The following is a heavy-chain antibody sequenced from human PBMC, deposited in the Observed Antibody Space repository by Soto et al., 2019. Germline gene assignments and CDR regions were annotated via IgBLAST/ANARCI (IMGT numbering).Heavy chain of an antibody. D-gene: IGHD1-26*01. Sequence: GGSLRLSCAASGFTFSSYAMHWVRQAPGKGLEWVAVISYDGSNKYYADSVKGRFTISRDNSKNTLYLQMNSLRAEDTAVYYCAKEGSGSYHPIDYWGQGTLVTVSS. J-gene: IGHJ4*02. CDR2: ISYDGSNK. V-gene: IGHV3-30-3*01. CDR3: AKEGSGSYHPIDY. CDR1: GFTFSSYA.